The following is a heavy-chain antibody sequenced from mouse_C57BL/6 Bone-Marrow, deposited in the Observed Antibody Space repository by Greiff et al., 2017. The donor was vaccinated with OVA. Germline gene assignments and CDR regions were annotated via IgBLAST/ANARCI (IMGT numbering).Heavy chain of an antibody. D-gene: IGHD1-1*01. CDR1: GYTFTDYY. J-gene: IGHJ2*01. CDR2: INPNNGGT. V-gene: IGHV1-26*01. CDR3: ARLWTSSYYFDY. Sequence: EVQLQQSGPELVKPGASVKISCKASGYTFTDYYMNWVKQSHGKSLEWIGDINPNNGGTSYNQKFKGKATLTVDKSSSTAYMELRSLTSEDSAVYYCARLWTSSYYFDYWGQGTTLTVSS.